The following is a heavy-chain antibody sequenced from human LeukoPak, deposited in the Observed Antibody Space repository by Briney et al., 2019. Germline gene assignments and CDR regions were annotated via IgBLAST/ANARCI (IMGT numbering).Heavy chain of an antibody. CDR2: ISGSGGST. CDR3: AKGGESYYGSGSFTPFDY. V-gene: IGHV3-23*01. CDR1: GFTFSSYA. Sequence: GGSLRLSCAASGFTFSSYAMSWVRQAPGKGLEWVSAISGSGGSTYYADSVKGRFTISRDNSKNTLYLQMNSLRAEDTAMYYCAKGGESYYGSGSFTPFDYWGQGTLVTVSS. D-gene: IGHD3-10*01. J-gene: IGHJ4*02.